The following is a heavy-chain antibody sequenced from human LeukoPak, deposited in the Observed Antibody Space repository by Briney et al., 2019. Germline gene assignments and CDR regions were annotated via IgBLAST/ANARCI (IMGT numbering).Heavy chain of an antibody. CDR2: IYTSGST. CDR3: ARTLAVADSPDFDS. CDR1: GGSISSYY. D-gene: IGHD6-13*01. J-gene: IGHJ4*02. Sequence: SETLSLTCTVSGGSISSYYWSWIRQPAGKGLEWIGRIYTSGSTNYNPSLKSRVTMSVDTSKNQLSLKLSSVTAADTAVYYCARTLAVADSPDFDSWGQGTLVTVSS. V-gene: IGHV4-4*07.